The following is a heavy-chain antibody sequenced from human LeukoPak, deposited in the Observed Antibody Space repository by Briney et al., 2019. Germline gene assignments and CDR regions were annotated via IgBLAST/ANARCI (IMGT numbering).Heavy chain of an antibody. CDR1: GGXFSGYY. V-gene: IGHV4-34*01. D-gene: IGHD3-16*02. CDR2: INYSGST. J-gene: IGHJ5*01. CDR3: ARGSYDYVWGSYRFDC. Sequence: SETLSLTCAVYGGXFSGYYWSWIRQPPGKGLEWIGEINYSGSTNYNPSLKSRVTISVDTSKNQFSLKLSSVTAADTAVYYCARGSYDYVWGSYRFDCWGQGTLVTVSS.